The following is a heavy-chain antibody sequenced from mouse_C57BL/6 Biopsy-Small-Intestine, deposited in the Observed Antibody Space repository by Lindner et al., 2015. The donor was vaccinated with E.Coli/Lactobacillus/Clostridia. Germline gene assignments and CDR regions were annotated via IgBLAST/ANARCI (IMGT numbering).Heavy chain of an antibody. CDR2: IYPGDGDT. Sequence: VQLQESGPELVKPGASVKISCKASGYAFSSSWMNWVKQRPGKGLEWIGRIYPGDGDTNYNGKFKGKATLTADKSSSTAYMQLSSLTSEDSAVCFCARGPIYYDYFYYAMDYWGQGTSVTVSS. CDR3: ARGPIYYDYFYYAMDY. V-gene: IGHV1-82*01. D-gene: IGHD2-4*01. CDR1: GYAFSSSW. J-gene: IGHJ4*01.